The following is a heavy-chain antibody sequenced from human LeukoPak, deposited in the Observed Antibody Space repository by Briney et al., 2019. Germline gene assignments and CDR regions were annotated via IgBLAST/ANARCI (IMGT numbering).Heavy chain of an antibody. D-gene: IGHD6-19*01. CDR2: ISGVGGST. CDR3: EKDAPGWYDAFDI. Sequence: GGSLRLSCAASGFTFDDYAMNWVRQAPGKGLEWVSLISGVGGSTYYADSVKGRFTISRDNSKNSLYLQMNSLRTEDTALYYCEKDAPGWYDAFDIWGQGTMVTVSS. J-gene: IGHJ3*02. CDR1: GFTFDDYA. V-gene: IGHV3-43*02.